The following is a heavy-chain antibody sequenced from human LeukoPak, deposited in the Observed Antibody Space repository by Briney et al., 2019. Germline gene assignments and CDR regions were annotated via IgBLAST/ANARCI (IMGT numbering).Heavy chain of an antibody. CDR3: AREATMIVVVTGRAFDI. J-gene: IGHJ3*02. D-gene: IGHD3-22*01. CDR2: IYYSGST. Sequence: SETLSLTCTVSGGSISSYYWSWIRQPPGKGLEWIGYIYYSGSTNYNPSLKSRVTISVDTSKNQFSLKLSSVTAADTAVYYCAREATMIVVVTGRAFDIWGQGTMVTVSS. CDR1: GGSISSYY. V-gene: IGHV4-59*12.